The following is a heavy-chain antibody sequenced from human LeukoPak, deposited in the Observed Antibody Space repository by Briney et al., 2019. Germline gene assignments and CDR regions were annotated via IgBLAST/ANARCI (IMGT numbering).Heavy chain of an antibody. CDR3: ARARSSYGYGDAFDI. CDR2: ISSSSSYI. J-gene: IGHJ3*02. CDR1: GFTFSSYS. V-gene: IGHV3-21*05. Sequence: PGGSLRLSCAASGFTFSSYSMNWVRQAPGKGLEWVSYISSSSSYIYYADSVKGRFTISRDNAKNPLYLQMNSLRAEDAAVYYCARARSSYGYGDAFDIWGQGTMVTVSS. D-gene: IGHD5-18*01.